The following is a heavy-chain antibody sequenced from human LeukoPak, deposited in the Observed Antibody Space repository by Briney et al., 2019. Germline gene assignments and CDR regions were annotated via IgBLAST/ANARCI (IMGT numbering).Heavy chain of an antibody. CDR1: GFTISRYS. CDR3: AIGGNLYCSDNSCYDFDY. Sequence: PGGSLRLSCAASGFTISRYSMNWVRQAPGKGLEWVSSISSSSSYIYYGDSVRGRFTISRDNAKNLLHLQINSLTAEDTAVYYWAIGGNLYCSDNSCYDFDYRGQRTLVTVSS. CDR2: ISSSSSYI. J-gene: IGHJ4*02. V-gene: IGHV3-21*01. D-gene: IGHD2-2*01.